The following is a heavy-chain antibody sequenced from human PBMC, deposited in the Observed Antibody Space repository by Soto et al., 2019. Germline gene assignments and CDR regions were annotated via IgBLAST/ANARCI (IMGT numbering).Heavy chain of an antibody. J-gene: IGHJ4*02. CDR2: ISGSDGKT. CDR3: AKWSYLDY. CDR1: GFSFASFA. Sequence: PGGSLRLSCPTSGFSFASFAMTWVRQAPGKGLEWVATISGSDGKTYYADSVKGRFSISRDTSRNTLYLQMNSLRADDTAIYYCAKWSYLDYWGQGTRVTVSS. V-gene: IGHV3-23*01. D-gene: IGHD3-3*01.